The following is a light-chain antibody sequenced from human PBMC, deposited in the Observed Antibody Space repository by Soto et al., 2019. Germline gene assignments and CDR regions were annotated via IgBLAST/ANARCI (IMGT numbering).Light chain of an antibody. CDR3: QQGYGTPFT. Sequence: DLQMTQSPFSLSASVGDRVTITCRASRSINIFLNWYQQKPGGAPKLLIYSASTLQTGVPSRFTGSGSGTDFTLSISSLQPEDTATYYCQQGYGTPFTFGQGTRLEIQ. CDR2: SAS. J-gene: IGKJ5*01. CDR1: RSINIF. V-gene: IGKV1-39*01.